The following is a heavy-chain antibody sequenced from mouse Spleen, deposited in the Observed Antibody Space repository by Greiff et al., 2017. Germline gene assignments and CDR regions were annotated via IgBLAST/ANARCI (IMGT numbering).Heavy chain of an antibody. CDR1: GYSITSDYA. CDR3: ARSPITTVAHYFDY. Sequence: DVQLQESGPGLVKPSQSLSLTCTVTGYSITSDYAWNWIRQFPGNKLEWMGYISYSGSTSYNPSLKSRISITRDTSKNQFFLQLNSVTTEDTATYYCARSPITTVAHYFDYWGQGTTLTVSS. CDR2: ISYSGST. J-gene: IGHJ2*01. V-gene: IGHV3-2*02. D-gene: IGHD1-1*01.